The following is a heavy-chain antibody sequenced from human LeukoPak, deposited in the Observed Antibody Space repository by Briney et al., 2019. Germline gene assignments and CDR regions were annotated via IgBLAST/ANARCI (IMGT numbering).Heavy chain of an antibody. D-gene: IGHD6-19*01. CDR3: AKALFSEWLTPED. CDR1: GFTVSPFA. J-gene: IGHJ4*02. V-gene: IGHV3-23*05. Sequence: GGSLRLSCAGSGFTVSPFAMIWVRQAPGKGLEWLSSMDGSGTYTHYADSVKGRFTISRDNSKSTVYLYMNNLRAEDTALYYCAKALFSEWLTPEDWGQGTLVTVSS. CDR2: MDGSGTYT.